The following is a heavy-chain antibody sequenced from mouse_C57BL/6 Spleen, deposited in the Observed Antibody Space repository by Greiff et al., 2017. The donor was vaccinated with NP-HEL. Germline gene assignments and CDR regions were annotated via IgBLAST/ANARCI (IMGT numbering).Heavy chain of an antibody. CDR3: TRDRYGSSPSYWYFDV. D-gene: IGHD1-1*01. CDR1: GFTFSSYA. CDR2: ISSGGDYI. J-gene: IGHJ1*03. Sequence: EVQVVESGEGLVKPGGSLKLSCAASGFTFSSYAMSWVRQTPEKRLEWVAYISSGGDYIYYADTVKGRFTISRDNARNTLYLQMSSLKSEDTAMYYCTRDRYGSSPSYWYFDVWGTGTTVTVSS. V-gene: IGHV5-9-1*02.